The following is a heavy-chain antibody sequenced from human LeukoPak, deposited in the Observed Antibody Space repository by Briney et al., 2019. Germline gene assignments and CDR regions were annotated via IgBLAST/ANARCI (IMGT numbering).Heavy chain of an antibody. CDR2: INHSGST. J-gene: IGHJ6*03. V-gene: IGHV4-34*01. D-gene: IGHD1-26*01. CDR1: GGSFSGYY. CDR3: ARGFGITSGYSGSYYDYYYYYMDV. Sequence: PSETLSLTCAAYGGSFSGYYWSWIRQPPGKGLEWIGEINHSGSTNYNPSLKSRVTISVDTSKNQFSLKLSSVTAADTAVYYCARGFGITSGYSGSYYDYYYYYMDVWGKGTTVTVSS.